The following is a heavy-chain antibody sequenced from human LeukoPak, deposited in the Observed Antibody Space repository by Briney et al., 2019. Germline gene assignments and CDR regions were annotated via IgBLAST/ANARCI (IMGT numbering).Heavy chain of an antibody. J-gene: IGHJ5*02. CDR1: GGSISSYY. V-gene: IGHV4-59*01. CDR3: ARVDGGFWSGYYNQNWFDP. D-gene: IGHD3-3*01. CDR2: IYYSGST. Sequence: PSETLSLTCTVSGGSISSYYWSWIRQPPGKGLEWMGYIYYSGSTNYNPSLKSRVTISVDTSKNQFSLKLSSVTAADTAVYYCARVDGGFWSGYYNQNWFDPWGQGTLVTVSS.